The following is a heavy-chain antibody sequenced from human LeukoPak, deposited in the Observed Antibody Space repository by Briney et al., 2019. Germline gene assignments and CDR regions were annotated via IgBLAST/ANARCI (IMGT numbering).Heavy chain of an antibody. CDR2: INRDGREE. V-gene: IGHV3-7*01. CDR1: GCTFINYL. D-gene: IGHD6-13*01. CDR3: VGRRTSAAGNF. J-gene: IGHJ4*02. Sequence: PGGALRLSCAASGCTFINYLMNWVRQAPGKGLQGVANINRDGREEYYVDSVKGRFTISRDNAKNSLSLQMSSLRAEDTAVYYCVGRRTSAAGNFWGQGTLVTVSS.